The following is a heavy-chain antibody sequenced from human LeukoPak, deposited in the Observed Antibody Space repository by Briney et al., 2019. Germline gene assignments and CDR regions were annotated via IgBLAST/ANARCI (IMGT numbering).Heavy chain of an antibody. J-gene: IGHJ4*02. Sequence: GRSLRLSCAASGFTFTSYSMNWGRQAPGKGREWVANINHDGRVKYYVDSVKRRFTISRDNAKNTLYLHMNSLRTADTSADICARDDSYSSDYRGEGTVGTVSS. CDR2: INHDGRVK. D-gene: IGHD6-13*01. CDR1: GFTFTSYS. V-gene: IGHV3-7*03. CDR3: ARDDSYSSDY.